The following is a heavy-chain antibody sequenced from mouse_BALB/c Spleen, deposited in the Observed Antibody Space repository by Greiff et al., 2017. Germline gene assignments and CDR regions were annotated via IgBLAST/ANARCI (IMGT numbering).Heavy chain of an antibody. D-gene: IGHD2-4*01. Sequence: EVQLVESGGGLVKPGGSLKLSCAASGFTFSSYAMSWVRQTPEKRLEWVATISSGGSYTYYPDSVKGRFTISRDNAKNTLYLQMSSLRSEDTAMYYCARGDYDSWGQGTTLTVSS. CDR3: ARGDYDS. CDR1: GFTFSSYA. CDR2: ISSGGSYT. J-gene: IGHJ2*01. V-gene: IGHV5-9-3*01.